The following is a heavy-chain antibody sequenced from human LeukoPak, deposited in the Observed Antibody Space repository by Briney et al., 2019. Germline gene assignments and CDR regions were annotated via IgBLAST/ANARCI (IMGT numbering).Heavy chain of an antibody. CDR2: IDYDSSHI. J-gene: IGHJ4*02. Sequence: GGSLRLSCAASGFTFSNSAMNWVREVPGKGLEWVSSIDYDSSHIYYAASVRGRFTTSRDNARNSVYLQMNCLRVEDTAVYYCARDPLRYLRVGHYDYWGQGALVAVSS. CDR3: ARDPLRYLRVGHYDY. CDR1: GFTFSNSA. D-gene: IGHD3-9*01. V-gene: IGHV3-21*01.